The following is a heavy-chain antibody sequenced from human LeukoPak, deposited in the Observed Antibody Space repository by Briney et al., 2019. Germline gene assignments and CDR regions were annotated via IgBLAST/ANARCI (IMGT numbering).Heavy chain of an antibody. D-gene: IGHD3-10*01. Sequence: SETLSLTCTVSGASISNYYWSWIRQPAGKGLEWIGRISTSGSTNYNPSLKSRVTISVDTSKNQFSLKLSSVTAADTAVYYCARGYRGSGSYWYDYWGQGTLVTVSS. V-gene: IGHV4-4*07. J-gene: IGHJ4*02. CDR2: ISTSGST. CDR3: ARGYRGSGSYWYDY. CDR1: GASISNYY.